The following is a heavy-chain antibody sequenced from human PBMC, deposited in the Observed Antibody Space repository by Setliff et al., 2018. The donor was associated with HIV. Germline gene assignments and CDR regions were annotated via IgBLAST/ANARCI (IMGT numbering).Heavy chain of an antibody. V-gene: IGHV4-38-2*02. Sequence: SETLSLTCTVSGYSISSGYYWGWIRLPPGKGLEWIGDIYHSGYSNSKPSLKSRVTMSLDTSKNQFSLELTSVTAADTAAYFCARGDGYRSNDAYYDTGMDVWGQGITVTVSS. CDR1: GYSISSGYY. CDR2: IYHSGYS. J-gene: IGHJ6*02. D-gene: IGHD5-12*01. CDR3: ARGDGYRSNDAYYDTGMDV.